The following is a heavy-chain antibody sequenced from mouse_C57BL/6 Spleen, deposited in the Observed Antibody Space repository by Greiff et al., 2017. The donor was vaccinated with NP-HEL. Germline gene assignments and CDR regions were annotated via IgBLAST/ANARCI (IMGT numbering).Heavy chain of an antibody. D-gene: IGHD1-1*01. V-gene: IGHV1-22*01. Sequence: EVQLQQSGPELVKPGASVKMSCKASGYTFTDYNMHWVKQSHGKSLEWIGYINPNNGGTSYNQKFKGKATLTVHKSSSTAYMELRSLTSEDSAVYYCVRSVTTVVPYYAMDYWGQGTSVTVSS. J-gene: IGHJ4*01. CDR1: GYTFTDYN. CDR2: INPNNGGT. CDR3: VRSVTTVVPYYAMDY.